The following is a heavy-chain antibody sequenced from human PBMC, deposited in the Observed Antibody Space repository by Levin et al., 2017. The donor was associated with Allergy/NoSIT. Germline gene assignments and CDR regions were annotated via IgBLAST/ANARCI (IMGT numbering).Heavy chain of an antibody. CDR3: ARVGPLPEDAFDM. CDR2: ISPYSGVT. V-gene: IGHV1-2*06. Sequence: GASVKVSCKASGYSFTGYYMHWVRQAPGQRPEWMGRISPYSGVTDYAPKFQGRVTMTRDTSIDTAYMELSWLRSDDTAIDYCARVGPLPEDAFDMWGQGTMVTVSS. D-gene: IGHD2-2*01. CDR1: GYSFTGYY. J-gene: IGHJ3*02.